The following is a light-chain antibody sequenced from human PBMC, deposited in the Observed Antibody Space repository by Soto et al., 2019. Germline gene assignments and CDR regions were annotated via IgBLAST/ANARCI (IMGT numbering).Light chain of an antibody. CDR2: GAS. CDR1: QSIRYY. CDR3: QHHNSYSQT. Sequence: DIPLTQSPPTLSASVGDRVTLTFRASQSIRYYLAWYQQKPGKAPKLLIYGASSLQSGVPSRFSGSGSGTEFTLTISSLQPDDFATYFCQHHNSYSQTFGQGTKVEIK. V-gene: IGKV1-5*01. J-gene: IGKJ1*01.